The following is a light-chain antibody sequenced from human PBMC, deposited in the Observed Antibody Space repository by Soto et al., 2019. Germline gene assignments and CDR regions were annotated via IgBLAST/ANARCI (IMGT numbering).Light chain of an antibody. J-gene: IGKJ1*01. V-gene: IGKV1-5*03. Sequence: IQMTQSPSTLSASVGDRVTFTCRASQSISTWLAWCQQQPGKAPKLLIYKASTLEVGVPSKISGSGAGTEFTLPISTLQPSDFATDYCQQYNSYPWTFGQGTKV. CDR2: KAS. CDR1: QSISTW. CDR3: QQYNSYPWT.